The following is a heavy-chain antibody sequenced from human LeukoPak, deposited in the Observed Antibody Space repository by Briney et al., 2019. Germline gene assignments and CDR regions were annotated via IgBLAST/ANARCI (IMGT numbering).Heavy chain of an antibody. J-gene: IGHJ4*02. CDR3: ARRTIGYYFDY. CDR1: GGSLSSYY. V-gene: IGHV4-59*08. CDR2: IYYSGST. D-gene: IGHD2/OR15-2a*01. Sequence: SETLSLTCSVSGGSLSSYYWSWIRQPPGKGLEWIGYIYYSGSTSYNPSLKSRVSISLDTAKNQFSLKLSSVSAADTAVYYCARRTIGYYFDYWGQGTLVTVSS.